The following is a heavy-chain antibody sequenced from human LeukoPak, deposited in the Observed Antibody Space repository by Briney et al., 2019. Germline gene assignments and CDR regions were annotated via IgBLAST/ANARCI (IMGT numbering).Heavy chain of an antibody. J-gene: IGHJ3*02. Sequence: GGSLRLSCAASGFTFSSYWMHWVRQAPGKGLVWVSRINSDGSSTSYADSVKGRFTISRDNAKNTLYLQMNSLRAEDTAVYYCARTTSMSYVGDAFDIWGQGTMVTVSS. CDR3: ARTTSMSYVGDAFDI. CDR2: INSDGSST. CDR1: GFTFSSYW. D-gene: IGHD1-26*01. V-gene: IGHV3-74*01.